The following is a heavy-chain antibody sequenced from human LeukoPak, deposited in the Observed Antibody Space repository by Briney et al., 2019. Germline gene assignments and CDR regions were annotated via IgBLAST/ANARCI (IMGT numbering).Heavy chain of an antibody. CDR3: ASGLSASYYYGMDV. J-gene: IGHJ6*02. CDR1: GYTFTSYG. CDR2: ISAYNGNT. Sequence: ASVKVSCKASGYTFTSYGISWVRQAPGQGLEWMGWISAYNGNTNYAQKLQGRVTMTTDTSTSIAYMELRSLRSDDTAVYYCASGLSASYYYGMDVWGQGTTVTVSS. D-gene: IGHD6-19*01. V-gene: IGHV1-18*01.